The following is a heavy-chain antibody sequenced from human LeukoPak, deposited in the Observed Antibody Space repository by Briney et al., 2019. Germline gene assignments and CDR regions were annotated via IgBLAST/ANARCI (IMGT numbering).Heavy chain of an antibody. V-gene: IGHV3-30*03. CDR3: ARDPKNSGYDPDPYFDY. CDR2: ISYDGSNK. J-gene: IGHJ4*02. D-gene: IGHD5-12*01. Sequence: GRSLRLSCAASGFTFSSYGMHWVRQAPGKGLEWVAVISYDGSNKYYADSVKGRFTISRDNSKNTLYLQMNSLRAEDTAVYYCARDPKNSGYDPDPYFDYWGQGTLVTVSS. CDR1: GFTFSSYG.